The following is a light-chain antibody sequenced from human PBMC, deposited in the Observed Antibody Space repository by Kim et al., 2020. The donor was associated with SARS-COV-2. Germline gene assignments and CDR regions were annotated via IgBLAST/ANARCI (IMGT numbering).Light chain of an antibody. CDR1: KSVSSN. CDR2: GAS. Sequence: VSPGERATLSCRASKSVSSNLAWYQQKPGQAPRLLIYGASTRATGIPARFSGSGSGTEFTLTISSLQSEDFAVYYCQQYNNWPPHTFGQGTKLEI. J-gene: IGKJ2*01. CDR3: QQYNNWPPHT. V-gene: IGKV3-15*01.